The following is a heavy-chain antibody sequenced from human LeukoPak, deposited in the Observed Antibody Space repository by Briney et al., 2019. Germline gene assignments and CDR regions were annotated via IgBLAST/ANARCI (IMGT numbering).Heavy chain of an antibody. D-gene: IGHD1-1*01. CDR2: ISGDSTYI. J-gene: IGHJ4*02. CDR3: ARVSGRLERQSDLDY. CDR1: VFTFASYS. V-gene: IGHV3-21*01. Sequence: GGSLRLSCAASVFTFASYSMNWVRQAPGKGLEWVSSISGDSTYIYNAGRVKGRFTISRDNAQASLYLQMISLRADDTAVYYCARVSGRLERQSDLDYWGQGTLVIVSS.